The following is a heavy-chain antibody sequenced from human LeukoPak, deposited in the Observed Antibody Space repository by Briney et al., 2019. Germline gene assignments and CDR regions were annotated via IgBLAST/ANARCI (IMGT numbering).Heavy chain of an antibody. V-gene: IGHV3-53*01. CDR1: GFTFSSYA. CDR2: IYSGGST. D-gene: IGHD2-2*02. J-gene: IGHJ4*02. CDR3: ARDLYEGQGMLDY. Sequence: PGGSLRLSCAASGFTFSSYAMSWVRQAPGKGLEWVSVIYSGGSTYYADSVKGRFTISRDNSKNTLYLQMNSLRAEDTAVYYCARDLYEGQGMLDYWGQGTLVTVSS.